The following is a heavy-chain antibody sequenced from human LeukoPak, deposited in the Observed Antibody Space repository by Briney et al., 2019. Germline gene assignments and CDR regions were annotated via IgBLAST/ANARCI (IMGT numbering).Heavy chain of an antibody. V-gene: IGHV4-59*01. Sequence: PSETLSPTCTVSGGSISSYYWSWIRQPPGKGLEWIGYIYYSGSTNYNPSLKSRVTISVDTSKNQFSLRLSSVTAADTAVYYCARDASYCSGGYCFENAFDCWGQGTLVTVSS. CDR1: GGSISSYY. J-gene: IGHJ4*02. CDR2: IYYSGST. D-gene: IGHD2-15*01. CDR3: ARDASYCSGGYCFENAFDC.